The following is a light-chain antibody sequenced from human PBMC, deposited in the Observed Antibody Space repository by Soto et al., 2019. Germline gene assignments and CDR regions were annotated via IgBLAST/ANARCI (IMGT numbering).Light chain of an antibody. CDR1: QGINNY. CDR3: LQHNTSPLT. Sequence: DIQMTQSPSAVSASVGDRVTITCRASQGINNYLAWFQQRPGKAPKRLIYGASTLQTGVPSRFSGSASRTEFTLTISSLQPEDFATYYCLQHNTSPLTFGGGTKVEIK. CDR2: GAS. V-gene: IGKV1-17*03. J-gene: IGKJ4*01.